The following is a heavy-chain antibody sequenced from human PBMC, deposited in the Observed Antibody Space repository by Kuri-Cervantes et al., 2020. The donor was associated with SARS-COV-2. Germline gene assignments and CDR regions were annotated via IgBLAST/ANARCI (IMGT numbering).Heavy chain of an antibody. CDR3: ANCGWGFLEWHPDFAFDI. Sequence: GESLKISCAASGFTFSSYAMSWVRQAPGKGLEWVSAISGSGGSTHYADSVKGRFTISRGNSKNTLYLQMNSLRAEDTAVYYCANCGWGFLEWHPDFAFDIWGQGTMVTVSS. CDR1: GFTFSSYA. V-gene: IGHV3-23*01. D-gene: IGHD3-3*01. J-gene: IGHJ3*02. CDR2: ISGSGGST.